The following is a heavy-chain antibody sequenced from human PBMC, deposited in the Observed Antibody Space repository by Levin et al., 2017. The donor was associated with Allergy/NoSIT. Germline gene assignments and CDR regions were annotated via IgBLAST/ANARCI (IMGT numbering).Heavy chain of an antibody. CDR2: IKAKIDGEIR. CDR3: TTDSKIFMSPGIIITGAPDY. V-gene: IGHV3-15*07. D-gene: IGHD3-10*01. J-gene: IGHJ4*02. CDR1: GFSFSGAW. Sequence: NPGGSLRLSCAASGFSFSGAWMNWVRQAPGKGLEWVGRIKAKIDGEIRDYAAPVKGRFFISRDDSKNTLYLQMNGLKIEDTAVYYCTTDSKIFMSPGIIITGAPDYWGQGILVTVSS.